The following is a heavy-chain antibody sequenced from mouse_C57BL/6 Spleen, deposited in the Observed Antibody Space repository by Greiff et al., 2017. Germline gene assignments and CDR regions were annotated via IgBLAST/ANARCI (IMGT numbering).Heavy chain of an antibody. V-gene: IGHV1-52*01. J-gene: IGHJ3*01. CDR1: GYTFTSYW. CDR2: IDPSDSET. Sequence: QVQLQQPGAELVRPGSSVKLSCKASGYTFTSYWMHWVKQRPIQGLEWIGNIDPSDSETNYNQKFKGKATLTVDKSSSTAYMQLISMSSDDSAVYCCARGQGAETFAYWGQGTLVTVSA. CDR3: ARGQGAETFAY. D-gene: IGHD3-3*01.